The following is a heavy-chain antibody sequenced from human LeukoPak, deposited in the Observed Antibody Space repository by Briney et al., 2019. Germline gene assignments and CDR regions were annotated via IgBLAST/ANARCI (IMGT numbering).Heavy chain of an antibody. V-gene: IGHV1-2*02. Sequence: GASVKVSCKASGYTFTGYYMHWVRQAPGQGLEWMGWINPNSGGTNCAQKFQGRVTMTRDTSISTAYMELSRLTSDDTAVYFCARGRDMVATTFISFDYWGQGTLVTVSS. D-gene: IGHD5-12*01. CDR3: ARGRDMVATTFISFDY. CDR1: GYTFTGYY. J-gene: IGHJ4*02. CDR2: INPNSGGT.